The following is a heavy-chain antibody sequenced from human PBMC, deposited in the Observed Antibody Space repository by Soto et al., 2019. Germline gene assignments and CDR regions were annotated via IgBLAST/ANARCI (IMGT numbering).Heavy chain of an antibody. CDR3: ARGPADTAMVTVYYFDY. Sequence: SETLSLTCTVSGGSVSSGSYYWSWIRQPPGKGLEWIGYIYYSGSTNYNPSLKSRVTISVDTSKNQFSLKLSSVTAADTAVYYCARGPADTAMVTVYYFDYWGQGTLVTVSS. V-gene: IGHV4-61*01. J-gene: IGHJ4*02. D-gene: IGHD5-18*01. CDR1: GGSVSSGSYY. CDR2: IYYSGST.